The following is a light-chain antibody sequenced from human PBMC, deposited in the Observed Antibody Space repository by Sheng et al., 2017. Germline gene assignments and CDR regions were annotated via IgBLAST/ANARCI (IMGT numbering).Light chain of an antibody. Sequence: SYELTQPPSVSVAPGKTASISCGGNNIGSKSVYWYQQKPGQAPVLVVYDDSDLPSGIPERFSGSNSGDTATLTISWVEAGDEADYYCHVWDSSSDHYVFGTGTTVTVL. J-gene: IGLJ1*01. CDR2: DDS. CDR1: NIGSKS. CDR3: HVWDSSSDHYV. V-gene: IGLV3-21*03.